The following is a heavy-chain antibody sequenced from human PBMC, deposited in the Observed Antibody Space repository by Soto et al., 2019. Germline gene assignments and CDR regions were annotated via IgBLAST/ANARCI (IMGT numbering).Heavy chain of an antibody. V-gene: IGHV1-69*06. CDR1: GSIFKTDA. D-gene: IGHD5-18*01. CDR2: ITPLYGTA. CDR3: ARDLTLGYRSGGDGFDV. J-gene: IGHJ3*01. Sequence: QVHLEQSGAEVKKPGSSVKVSCKASGSIFKTDAVAWVRQAPGQGLEWVGGITPLYGTANYAQKFQGRVTITADKSTGAAYMEVRSLRPEDTAVYFCARDLTLGYRSGGDGFDVWGQGTMVTVSS.